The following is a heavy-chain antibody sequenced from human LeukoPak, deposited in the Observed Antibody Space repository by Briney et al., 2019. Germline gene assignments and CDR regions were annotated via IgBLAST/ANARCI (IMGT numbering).Heavy chain of an antibody. J-gene: IGHJ4*02. CDR2: IYYSGST. CDR3: ARDPPKYSSGWYGLGEGGY. CDR1: GGSISSSSYY. V-gene: IGHV4-39*07. Sequence: PSETLSLTCTVSGGSISSSSYYWGWIRQPPGKGLEWIGSIYYSGSTYYNPSLKSRVTISVDTSKNQFSLKLSSVTAADTAVYYCARDPPKYSSGWYGLGEGGYWGQGTLVTVSS. D-gene: IGHD6-19*01.